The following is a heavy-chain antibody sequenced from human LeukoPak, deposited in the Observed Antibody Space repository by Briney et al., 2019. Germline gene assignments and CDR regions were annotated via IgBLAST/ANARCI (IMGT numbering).Heavy chain of an antibody. V-gene: IGHV3-23*01. CDR1: GFTFGIYA. CDR3: AKDLGNYDFWSGYYTGNWFGP. Sequence: HPGGSLRLSCAASGFTFGIYAMSWVRQAPGKGLEWVSAISGSGGSTYYADSVKGRFTISRDNSKNTLYLQMSSLRAEDTAVYYCAKDLGNYDFWSGYYTGNWFGPWGQGTLVTVSS. J-gene: IGHJ5*02. D-gene: IGHD3-3*01. CDR2: ISGSGGST.